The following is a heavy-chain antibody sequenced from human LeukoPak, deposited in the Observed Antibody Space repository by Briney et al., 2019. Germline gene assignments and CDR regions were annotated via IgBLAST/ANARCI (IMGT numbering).Heavy chain of an antibody. V-gene: IGHV4-34*01. CDR3: ARATWTYYFDY. CDR1: GGSFSGYY. J-gene: IGHJ4*02. CDR2: INHSGST. Sequence: PSETLSLTCAVYGGSFSGYYWSWIRQPPGKGLEWIGEINHSGSTNYNPSLKSRVTISVDTSKNQFSLKLSSVTAADTAVYYCARATWTYYFDYWGQGTLVTVSS. D-gene: IGHD3/OR15-3a*01.